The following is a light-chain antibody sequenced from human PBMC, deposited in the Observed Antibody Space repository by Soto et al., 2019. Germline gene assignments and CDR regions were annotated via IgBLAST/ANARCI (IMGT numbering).Light chain of an antibody. CDR3: QQYNNWPPMST. V-gene: IGKV3-15*01. CDR2: GTS. J-gene: IGKJ2*01. Sequence: EIVMTQSPDTLSVSPGESATHSCRDSQNVGRNVAWYQQRPGQAPRLLIHGTSTRAAYIPARFSGSVSGTEYTLTIKSLQPEDFVIYYCQQYNNWPPMSTFGQGTKLEMK. CDR1: QNVGRN.